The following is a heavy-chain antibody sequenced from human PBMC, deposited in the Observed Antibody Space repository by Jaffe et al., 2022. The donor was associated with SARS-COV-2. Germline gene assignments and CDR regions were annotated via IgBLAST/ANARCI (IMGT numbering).Heavy chain of an antibody. Sequence: QVQLVESGGGVVQPGRSLRLSCAASGFTFSSYAMHWVRQAPGKGLEWVAVISYDGSNKYYADSVKGRFTISRDNSKNTLYLQMNSLRAEDTAVYYCARVGVNTVTTAYYYYGMDVWGQGTTVTVSS. CDR1: GFTFSSYA. CDR2: ISYDGSNK. V-gene: IGHV3-30-3*01. J-gene: IGHJ6*02. CDR3: ARVGVNTVTTAYYYYGMDV. D-gene: IGHD4-17*01.